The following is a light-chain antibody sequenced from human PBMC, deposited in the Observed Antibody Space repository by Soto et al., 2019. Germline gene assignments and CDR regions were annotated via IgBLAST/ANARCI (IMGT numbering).Light chain of an antibody. CDR1: QSINTW. Sequence: DNQMTQSPSTLSASVGDRVTITCRASQSINTWLAWYQQKPGKAPKLLIYRASTLESGVPSRFSGSGSGTEFTLTISSLQPDDFSTYYCQHYNTYSGTFGPGTKVDI. CDR2: RAS. CDR3: QHYNTYSGT. J-gene: IGKJ3*01. V-gene: IGKV1-5*03.